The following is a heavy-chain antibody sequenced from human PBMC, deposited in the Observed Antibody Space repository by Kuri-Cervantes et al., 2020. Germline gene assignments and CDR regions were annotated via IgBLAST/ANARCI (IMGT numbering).Heavy chain of an antibody. Sequence: SVKVSCKASGGTFSSYVINWVRQAPGQGLEWMGGIIPIFGTANYAQKFQGRVTITADESTTTAYMELSRLRSDDTAVYYCARERYCSGGSCYYFDYWGQGTLVTVSS. CDR3: ARERYCSGGSCYYFDY. CDR1: GGTFSSYV. J-gene: IGHJ4*02. CDR2: IIPIFGTA. D-gene: IGHD2-15*01. V-gene: IGHV1-69*13.